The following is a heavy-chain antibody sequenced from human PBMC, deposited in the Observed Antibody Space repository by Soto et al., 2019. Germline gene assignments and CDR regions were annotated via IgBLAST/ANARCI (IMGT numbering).Heavy chain of an antibody. CDR3: ATSGHCNSLKCTSFDM. J-gene: IGHJ3*02. Sequence: EVQLFESGGALVQPGGSLRLSCAASRLTFSNYVVNLVRQAPGKVLEWVSTVGGTGDTYYTDSVKGRFTISRDNSKNMIYLQMSGLRAEDTAVYYCATSGHCNSLKCTSFDMWGQGTMVAVSS. CDR1: RLTFSNYV. V-gene: IGHV3-23*01. CDR2: VGGTGDT. D-gene: IGHD2-2*01.